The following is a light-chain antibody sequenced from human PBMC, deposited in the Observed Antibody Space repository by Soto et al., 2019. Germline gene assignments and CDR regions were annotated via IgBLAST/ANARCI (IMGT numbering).Light chain of an antibody. CDR3: CSYAGWSHLV. J-gene: IGLJ3*02. V-gene: IGLV2-23*01. CDR2: EGS. Sequence: QSALTQPASVSVSPGQSITISCTGSSSDVGSYNLVSWHQQYPGKGPKLMIYEGSKRPSGVSNRFSGSKSRNKDSLTISGLQAEDEADYYCCSYAGWSHLVFGGGTKLTVL. CDR1: SSDVGSYNL.